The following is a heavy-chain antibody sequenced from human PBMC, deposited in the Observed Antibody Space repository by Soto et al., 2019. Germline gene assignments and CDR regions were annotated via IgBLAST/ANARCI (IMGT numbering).Heavy chain of an antibody. CDR2: IIPISGTA. J-gene: IGHJ6*02. Sequence: SVKVSCKASGGTFSSYAISWVRQAPGQGLEWMGGIIPISGTANYAQKFQGRVTITADESTSTAYMELSSLRSEDTAVYYCARSQGSSTSLEIYYYYYYGIDVCGQGTTVTVSS. D-gene: IGHD2-2*01. CDR1: GGTFSSYA. V-gene: IGHV1-69*13. CDR3: ARSQGSSTSLEIYYYYYYGIDV.